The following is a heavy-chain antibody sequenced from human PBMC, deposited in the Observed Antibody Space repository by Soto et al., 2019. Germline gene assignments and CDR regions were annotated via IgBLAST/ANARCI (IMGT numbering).Heavy chain of an antibody. J-gene: IGHJ6*02. CDR3: TRPTYYDFWSGPGTYGMDA. Sequence: PGGSLRLSCAASGFTFSGSAMHWVRQASGKGLEWVGRIRSKANSYATAYAASVKGRFTISRDDSKNTAYLQMNSLKTEDTAVYYCTRPTYYDFWSGPGTYGMDAWGQGTTVTVSS. CDR1: GFTFSGSA. V-gene: IGHV3-73*01. D-gene: IGHD3-3*01. CDR2: IRSKANSYAT.